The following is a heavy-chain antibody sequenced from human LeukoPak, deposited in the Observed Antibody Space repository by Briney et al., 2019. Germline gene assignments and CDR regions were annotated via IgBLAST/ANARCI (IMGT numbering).Heavy chain of an antibody. J-gene: IGHJ4*02. CDR1: GFTFSSYG. D-gene: IGHD2-8*02. CDR2: IKVDGSEE. CDR3: ARGYWYYFDY. Sequence: PGGSLRLSCAASGFTFSSYGLHWVRQAPGRGLEWVANIKVDGSEEYYTDSVEGRFTISRDNAKNSLYLQMNSLRAEDTAVYYCARGYWYYFDYWGQGTLVTVSS. V-gene: IGHV3-7*01.